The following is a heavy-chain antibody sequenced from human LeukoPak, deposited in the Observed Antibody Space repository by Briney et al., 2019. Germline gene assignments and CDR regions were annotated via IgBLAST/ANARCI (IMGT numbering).Heavy chain of an antibody. V-gene: IGHV3-23*01. CDR1: GFTFSSYA. Sequence: GGSLRLSCAASGFTFSSYAMSRVRQAPGKGLEWVSAISGSGGSTYYADSVKGRFTISRDNSKNTLYLQMNSLRAEDTAVYYCARYFDWLLSFDYWGQGTLVTVSS. J-gene: IGHJ4*02. D-gene: IGHD3-9*01. CDR3: ARYFDWLLSFDY. CDR2: ISGSGGST.